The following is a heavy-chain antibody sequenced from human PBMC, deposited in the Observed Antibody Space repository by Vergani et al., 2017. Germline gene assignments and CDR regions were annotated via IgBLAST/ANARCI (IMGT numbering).Heavy chain of an antibody. Sequence: QVHLVQSGAEVKKPGSSVKVSCKASGGTFSSYAISWVRQAPGQGLEWMGGIIPIFGTANYAQKFQGRVTITADESTSTAYMELSSLRSEDTAVYYCARDRHSSGWSHSLSHFDYWGQGTLVTVSS. CDR3: ARDRHSSGWSHSLSHFDY. CDR2: IIPIFGTA. J-gene: IGHJ4*02. V-gene: IGHV1-69*01. D-gene: IGHD6-19*01. CDR1: GGTFSSYA.